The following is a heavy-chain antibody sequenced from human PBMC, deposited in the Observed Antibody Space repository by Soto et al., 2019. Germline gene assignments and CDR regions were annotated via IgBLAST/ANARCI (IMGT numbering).Heavy chain of an antibody. V-gene: IGHV1-8*01. Sequence: SVQVSCTASGYPFTSYYINWVRQATGQGLGWMGWMNPNSGNTGYAQKFQGRVTMTRNTSISTAYMELSSLRSEDTAVYYCARVVVVVPSGKTFYYYCGMDGWGQET. J-gene: IGHJ6*02. CDR2: MNPNSGNT. CDR1: GYPFTSYY. CDR3: ARVVVVVPSGKTFYYYCGMDG. D-gene: IGHD2-2*01.